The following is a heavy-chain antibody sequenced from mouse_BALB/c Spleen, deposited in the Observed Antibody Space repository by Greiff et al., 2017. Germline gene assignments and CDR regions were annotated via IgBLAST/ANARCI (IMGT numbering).Heavy chain of an antibody. V-gene: IGHV1-63*02. CDR2: IYPGGGYT. CDR3: ARDYYGNYRYFDV. J-gene: IGHJ1*01. Sequence: QVQLQQSGAELVRPGTSVKISCKASGYTFTNYWLGWVKQRPGHGLEWIGDIYPGGGYTNYNEKFKGKATLTADTSSSTAYMQLSSLTSEDSAVYFCARDYYGNYRYFDVWGAGTTVTVSS. CDR1: GYTFTNYW. D-gene: IGHD2-1*01.